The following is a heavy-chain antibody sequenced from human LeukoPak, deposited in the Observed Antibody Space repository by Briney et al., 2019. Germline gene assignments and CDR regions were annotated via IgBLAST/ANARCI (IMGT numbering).Heavy chain of an antibody. CDR2: MSYSGST. V-gene: IGHV4-59*08. Sequence: PSETLSLTCTVSGDSMSRYYWNWIRQPPGKGLEWIGYMSYSGSTNYNPSLNSRVTISLDKSKNQVSLTLRSVTAADTATYYCASLTGGVGARRFDYWGQGTLVTVSS. CDR3: ASLTGGVGARRFDY. D-gene: IGHD1-26*01. J-gene: IGHJ4*02. CDR1: GDSMSRYY.